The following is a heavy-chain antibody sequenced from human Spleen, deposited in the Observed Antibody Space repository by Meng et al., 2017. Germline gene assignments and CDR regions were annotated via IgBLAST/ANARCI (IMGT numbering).Heavy chain of an antibody. D-gene: IGHD6-19*01. J-gene: IGHJ5*02. CDR3: ARDQVAVAGTDWLDP. CDR1: GFTFSSYS. V-gene: IGHV3-21*01. Sequence: GGSLRLSCAASGFTFSSYSMNWVRQAPGKGLEWVSSISSSSSYIYYADSVKGRFTISRDNAKNSLDLQMNSLRAEDTAVYYCARDQVAVAGTDWLDPWGQGTLVTVSS. CDR2: ISSSSSYI.